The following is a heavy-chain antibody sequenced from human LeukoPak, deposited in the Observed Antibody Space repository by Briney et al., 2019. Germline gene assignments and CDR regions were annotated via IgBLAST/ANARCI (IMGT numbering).Heavy chain of an antibody. CDR3: ARVVGALESASGYFDY. V-gene: IGHV1-69*13. CDR1: GGTFSSYA. Sequence: SVKVSCKASGGTFSSYAISWVRQAPGQGLEWTGGIIPIFGTANYAQKFQGRVTITADESTSTAYMELSSLRSEDTAVYYCARVVGALESASGYFDYWGQGTLVTVSS. D-gene: IGHD3-3*01. J-gene: IGHJ4*02. CDR2: IIPIFGTA.